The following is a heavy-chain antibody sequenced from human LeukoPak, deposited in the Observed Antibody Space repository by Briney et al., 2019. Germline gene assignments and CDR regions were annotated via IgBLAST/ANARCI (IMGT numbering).Heavy chain of an antibody. CDR3: AKDSGYDSGDLDY. J-gene: IGHJ4*02. Sequence: GRSLRLSCAASGFTFSSYAMHWVRQAPGKGLEWVSGISWNSGSIGYADSVKGRFTISRDNAKNSLYLQMNSLRAEDTALYYCAKDSGYDSGDLDYWGQGTLVTVSS. CDR1: GFTFSSYA. CDR2: ISWNSGSI. V-gene: IGHV3-9*01. D-gene: IGHD5-12*01.